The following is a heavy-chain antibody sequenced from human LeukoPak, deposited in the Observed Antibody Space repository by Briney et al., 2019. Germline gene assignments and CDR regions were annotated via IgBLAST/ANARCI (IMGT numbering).Heavy chain of an antibody. Sequence: KPSETLSLTCTVSGGSISSNYWSWIRQPPGQGLEWIGYIYYSGSTNYNPSLKSRVTISVDTSKNQFSLKLSSVTAADTAVYYCARATAAAGMFDPWGQGTLVTVSS. CDR3: ARATAAAGMFDP. D-gene: IGHD6-13*01. J-gene: IGHJ5*02. CDR1: GGSISSNY. V-gene: IGHV4-59*01. CDR2: IYYSGST.